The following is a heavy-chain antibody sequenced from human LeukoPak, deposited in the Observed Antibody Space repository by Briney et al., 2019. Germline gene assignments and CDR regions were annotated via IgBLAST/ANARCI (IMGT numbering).Heavy chain of an antibody. V-gene: IGHV4-34*01. Sequence: SETLSLTCAVYGGSFSGYYWSWIRQPPGKGLEWIGEINHSGSTNCNPSLKSRVTISVDTSKNQFSLKLSSVTAADTAVYYCARGKQWLVLTGGYYFDYWGQGTLVTVSS. J-gene: IGHJ4*02. CDR1: GGSFSGYY. CDR3: ARGKQWLVLTGGYYFDY. D-gene: IGHD6-19*01. CDR2: INHSGST.